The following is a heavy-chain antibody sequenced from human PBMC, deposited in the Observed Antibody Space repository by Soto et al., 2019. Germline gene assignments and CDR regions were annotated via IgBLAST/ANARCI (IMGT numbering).Heavy chain of an antibody. CDR2: IWYDGSNK. D-gene: IGHD6-6*01. V-gene: IGHV3-33*01. J-gene: IGHJ6*02. Sequence: GGSLRLSCAASGFTFSSYGMHWVRQAPGKGLEWVAVIWYDGSNKYYADSVKGRFTISRDNSKNTLYLQMNSLRAEDTAVYYCARDAWRYSSSPTSWYGMDVWGQGTTVTVSS. CDR1: GFTFSSYG. CDR3: ARDAWRYSSSPTSWYGMDV.